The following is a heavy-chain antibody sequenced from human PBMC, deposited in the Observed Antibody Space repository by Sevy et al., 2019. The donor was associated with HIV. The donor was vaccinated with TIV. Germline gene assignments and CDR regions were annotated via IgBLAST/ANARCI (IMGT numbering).Heavy chain of an antibody. D-gene: IGHD6-13*01. CDR1: GFTFSSYW. CDR3: AREYYSSSWYYYYYGMDV. Sequence: GGSLRLSCAASGFTFSSYWMSWVRQAPGKGLEWVANIKQDGSEKYYVDSVKGRFTISRDNAKNSLYLQMNSLRAEDTAEYYCAREYYSSSWYYYYYGMDVWGQGTPVTVSS. V-gene: IGHV3-7*01. CDR2: IKQDGSEK. J-gene: IGHJ6*02.